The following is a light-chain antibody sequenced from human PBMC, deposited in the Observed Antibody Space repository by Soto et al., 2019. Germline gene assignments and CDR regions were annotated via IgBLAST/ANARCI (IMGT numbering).Light chain of an antibody. CDR1: SGHSSYA. V-gene: IGLV4-69*02. Sequence: QSVLTQSPSASASLGASVKFTCTLSSGHSSYAIAWHQYQPEKGPRYLMKVNSDGTHSKGDGIPDRFSGSSSGAERYLIISSLQSDDEAYYYCQTWGTGIWVFGGGTQLTVL. J-gene: IGLJ7*01. CDR3: QTWGTGIWV. CDR2: VNSDGTH.